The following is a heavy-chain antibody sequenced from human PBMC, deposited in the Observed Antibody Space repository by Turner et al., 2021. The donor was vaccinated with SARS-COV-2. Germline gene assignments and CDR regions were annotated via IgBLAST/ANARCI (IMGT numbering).Heavy chain of an antibody. D-gene: IGHD6-19*01. Sequence: QVQLVESGGGVVQPGRSLRLSCAASGFTFSGYGMHWVRQAPGKGLEWVAVIWYDGSNKYYADSVKGRFTISRDNSKNTLYLQMNSLRAEDTAVYYCARDSTDSVRQWLVTTPSFYFDYWGQGTLVTVSS. V-gene: IGHV3-33*01. CDR2: IWYDGSNK. CDR3: ARDSTDSVRQWLVTTPSFYFDY. CDR1: GFTFSGYG. J-gene: IGHJ4*02.